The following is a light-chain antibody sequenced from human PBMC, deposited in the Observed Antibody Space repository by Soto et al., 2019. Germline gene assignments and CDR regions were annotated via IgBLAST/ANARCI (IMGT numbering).Light chain of an antibody. CDR2: EVS. CDR1: SSDVGGYNF. CDR3: YSYRGYYTRV. V-gene: IGLV2-14*01. J-gene: IGLJ1*01. Sequence: QSVLTQPASVSGSPGQSITISCTGTSSDVGGYNFVSWYQQHPGRAPKLLIYEVSRRPSGVSNRFSGSKSGDTASLTISGLHAEEEADYYCYSYRGYYTRVFATGTKVTVL.